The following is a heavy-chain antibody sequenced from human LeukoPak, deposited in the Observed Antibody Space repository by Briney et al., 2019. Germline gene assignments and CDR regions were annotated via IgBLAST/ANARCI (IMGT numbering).Heavy chain of an antibody. CDR1: GYSISSGYY. J-gene: IGHJ3*02. Sequence: ASETLSLTCTVSGYSISSGYYWGWIRQPPGKGLEWIGSIYHSGSTYYNPSLKSRVTISVDTSKNQFSLKLSSVTAADTAVYYCARETIAAAGTTGDAFDIWGQGTMVTVSS. CDR3: ARETIAAAGTTGDAFDI. D-gene: IGHD6-13*01. CDR2: IYHSGST. V-gene: IGHV4-38-2*02.